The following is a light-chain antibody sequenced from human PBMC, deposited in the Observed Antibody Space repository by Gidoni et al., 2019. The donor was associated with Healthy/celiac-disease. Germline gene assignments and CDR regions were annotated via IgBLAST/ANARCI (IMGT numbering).Light chain of an antibody. CDR2: DAS. J-gene: IGKJ5*01. Sequence: EIVLTQSPATLSLSPGERATLSCRASQIVSSYLAWYQQKPGQAPRLLIYDASNRATGIPARFSGSGSGTDFTLTISSLEPEDFAVYYCQQRSNWPPVTLGQGKRLEIK. CDR3: QQRSNWPPVT. V-gene: IGKV3-11*01. CDR1: QIVSSY.